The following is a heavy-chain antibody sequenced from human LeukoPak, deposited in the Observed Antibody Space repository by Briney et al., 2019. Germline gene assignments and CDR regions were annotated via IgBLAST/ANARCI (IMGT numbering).Heavy chain of an antibody. CDR2: INPSGGST. D-gene: IGHD3-22*01. Sequence: WASVTVSCKASGYTFTSYYMHWVRQAPGHGLEWMGIINPSGGSTSYAQKFQGRVTMTRDTSTSTVYMELSSLRSEDTAVYYCARVWRKYYDSSGPAYYWGQGTLVTVSS. CDR1: GYTFTSYY. V-gene: IGHV1-46*01. J-gene: IGHJ4*02. CDR3: ARVWRKYYDSSGPAYY.